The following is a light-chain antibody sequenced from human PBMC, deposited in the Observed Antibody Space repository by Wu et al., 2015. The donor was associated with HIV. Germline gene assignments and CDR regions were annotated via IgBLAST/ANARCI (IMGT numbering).Light chain of an antibody. V-gene: IGKV1-5*03. CDR1: QSISSW. Sequence: DIQMTQPPSTLSASVGDRVTITCRASQSISSWLAWYQQKPGKAPKLLIYKASSLESGVPSRFSGSGSGTEFTLTISSLQPDDFATYYCQQYNSYSEYTFGQGTKLEIK. CDR3: QQYNSYSEYT. CDR2: KAS. J-gene: IGKJ2*01.